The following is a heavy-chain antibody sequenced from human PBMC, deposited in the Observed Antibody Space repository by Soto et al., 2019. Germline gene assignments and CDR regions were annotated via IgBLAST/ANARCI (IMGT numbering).Heavy chain of an antibody. V-gene: IGHV3-48*01. CDR2: ISSSSSTI. CDR3: ARDGGDSSSWYFAFDI. CDR1: GFPFSSYS. Sequence: GGSLRLSCAASGFPFSSYSMNWVRQAPGKGLEWVSYISSSSSTIYYADSVKGRFTISRDNAKNSLYLQMNSLRAEDTAVYYCARDGGDSSSWYFAFDIWGQGTMVTVSS. D-gene: IGHD6-13*01. J-gene: IGHJ3*02.